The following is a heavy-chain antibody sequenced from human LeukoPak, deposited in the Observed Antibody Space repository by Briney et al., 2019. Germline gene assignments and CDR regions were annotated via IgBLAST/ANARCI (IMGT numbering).Heavy chain of an antibody. Sequence: GGSLRLSCAASGFTFSSYGMHWVRQAPGKGLEWVEFIRYDGSNKYYADSVKGRFTISRDNSKNTLYLQMNSLRAEDTAVYYCAKPTYSSSWYTTPSYFDYWGQGTLVTVSS. J-gene: IGHJ4*02. D-gene: IGHD6-13*01. CDR3: AKPTYSSSWYTTPSYFDY. V-gene: IGHV3-30*02. CDR2: IRYDGSNK. CDR1: GFTFSSYG.